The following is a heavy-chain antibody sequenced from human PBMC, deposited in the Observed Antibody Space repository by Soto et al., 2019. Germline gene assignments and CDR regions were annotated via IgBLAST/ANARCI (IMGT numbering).Heavy chain of an antibody. J-gene: IGHJ5*02. CDR1: GGSISSYY. CDR2: LYYSGGP. V-gene: IGHV4-59*01. CDR3: ARGPPSPRIMGPTRGPWFDP. Sequence: SSETLSLTCSVSGGSISSYYWTWIRQSPGKGLECIGHLYYSGGPKYNPSLKTRAAISVDPSKNQVSLRLRSVTAADTAVYYCARGPPSPRIMGPTRGPWFDPWGQGTLVTVSS. D-gene: IGHD1-26*01.